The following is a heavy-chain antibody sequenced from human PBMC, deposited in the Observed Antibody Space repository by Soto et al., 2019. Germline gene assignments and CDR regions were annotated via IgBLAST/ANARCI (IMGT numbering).Heavy chain of an antibody. CDR2: ISTTGRYI. CDR1: GFTFSDHS. Sequence: SGGSLRLSCAASGFTFSDHSMNWVRQAPGKGFEWVSSISTTGRYIYYSDSMAGRFTISRDNAKNSLYLQINSLRGDDTAIYYCAAGTDTAMEQGADYWGQGTLVTVSS. CDR3: AAGTDTAMEQGADY. D-gene: IGHD5-18*01. J-gene: IGHJ4*02. V-gene: IGHV3-21*01.